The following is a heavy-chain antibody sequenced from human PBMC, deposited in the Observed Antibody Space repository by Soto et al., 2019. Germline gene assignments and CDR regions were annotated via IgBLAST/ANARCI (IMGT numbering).Heavy chain of an antibody. Sequence: QVQLQQWGAGLVKPSETLSLSCAVYGQSFSGHSWAWIRQPPGKGMGWIGEINESESKYYNPSLKSRVTISTDTSKNQFSLKLSSVSAADTAAYFCARGSGIVALPGELEDVKYDYWGQGPLVNVSS. CDR2: INESESK. D-gene: IGHD1-1*01. J-gene: IGHJ4*02. V-gene: IGHV4-34*01. CDR1: GQSFSGHS. CDR3: ARGSGIVALPGELEDVKYDY.